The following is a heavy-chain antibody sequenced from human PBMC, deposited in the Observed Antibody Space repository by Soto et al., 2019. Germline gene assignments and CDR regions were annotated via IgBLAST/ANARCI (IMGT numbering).Heavy chain of an antibody. J-gene: IGHJ5*02. CDR3: ARTSYDSSGTAADP. CDR1: GGSISSGGYY. Sequence: QVQLQESGPGLVKPSQTLSLTCTVSGGSISSGGYYWSWIRQHPGKGLEWIGYIYYSGSTYYHPSLKSRVNISGDTSKIQFSLKLSSVTAADTAVYYCARTSYDSSGTAADPWGQGTLVTVSS. CDR2: IYYSGST. V-gene: IGHV4-31*03. D-gene: IGHD3-22*01.